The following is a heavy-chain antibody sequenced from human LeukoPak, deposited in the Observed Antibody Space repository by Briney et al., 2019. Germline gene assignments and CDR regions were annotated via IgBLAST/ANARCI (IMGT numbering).Heavy chain of an antibody. Sequence: SVKVSCKASGGTFSSYAISWVRQAPGQGLEWMGGIIPIFGTANYAQKFQGRVTITADESTSTAYMELSSLRSEDTAAYYCASSGYYYNWFDPWGQGTLVTVSS. V-gene: IGHV1-69*13. D-gene: IGHD3-22*01. CDR2: IIPIFGTA. CDR1: GGTFSSYA. J-gene: IGHJ5*02. CDR3: ASSGYYYNWFDP.